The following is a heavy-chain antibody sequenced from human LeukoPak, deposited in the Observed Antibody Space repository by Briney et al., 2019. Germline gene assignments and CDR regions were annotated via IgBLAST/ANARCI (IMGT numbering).Heavy chain of an antibody. J-gene: IGHJ5*02. D-gene: IGHD5-12*01. CDR3: ARDAGNSGYGCDL. Sequence: GGSLRLSCAVSGFSFNNAWMNWVRQAPGKGLEWVSHIRSSSETFHADSVKGRFTISRDNARNSLYLQMNNLRGEDTAIYYCARDAGNSGYGCDLWGQGTLVTVSS. CDR2: IRSSSET. CDR1: GFSFNNAW. V-gene: IGHV3-69-1*01.